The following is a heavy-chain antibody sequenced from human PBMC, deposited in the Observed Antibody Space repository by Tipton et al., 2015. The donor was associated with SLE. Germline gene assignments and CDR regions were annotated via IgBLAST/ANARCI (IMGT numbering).Heavy chain of an antibody. V-gene: IGHV4-59*12. CDR3: ARDWCSSTSCYGYYYMDV. CDR2: IYYSGNT. D-gene: IGHD2-2*01. J-gene: IGHJ6*03. CDR1: GGSISGYY. Sequence: TLSLTCTVSGGSISGYYWSWIRQPPGKGLEWLGYIYYSGNTNYNPSLGSRVTISVDTSKNQFSLKLSSVTAADTAVYYCARDWCSSTSCYGYYYMDVWGKGTTVTVSS.